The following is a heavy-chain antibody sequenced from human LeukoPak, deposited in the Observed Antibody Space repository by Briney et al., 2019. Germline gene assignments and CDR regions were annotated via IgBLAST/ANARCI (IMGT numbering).Heavy chain of an antibody. CDR2: ISSSSSYI. CDR1: GFTVRNNY. J-gene: IGHJ4*02. CDR3: AIRGSPMVRNY. Sequence: GGSLRLSCAASGFTVRNNYMSWVRQAPGKGLEWVSSISSSSSYIYYADSVRGPFTISLDNAKRSLYLHKNSLRAEDTAVYYCAIRGSPMVRNYWGQGTLVTVSS. V-gene: IGHV3-21*01. D-gene: IGHD3-10*01.